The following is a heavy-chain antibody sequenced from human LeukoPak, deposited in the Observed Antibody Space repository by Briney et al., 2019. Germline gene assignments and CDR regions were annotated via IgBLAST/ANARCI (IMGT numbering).Heavy chain of an antibody. D-gene: IGHD3-22*01. CDR3: ARDLRPYYYDSSGY. V-gene: IGHV3-30*03. CDR2: ISYDGSNK. Sequence: PGRSLRLSCAASGFTFSSYGMHWVRQAPGKGLEWVAVISYDGSNKYYADSVKGRFTISRDNSKNTLYLQMNSLRAEDTAVYYCARDLRPYYYDSSGYWGQGTLVTVSS. J-gene: IGHJ4*02. CDR1: GFTFSSYG.